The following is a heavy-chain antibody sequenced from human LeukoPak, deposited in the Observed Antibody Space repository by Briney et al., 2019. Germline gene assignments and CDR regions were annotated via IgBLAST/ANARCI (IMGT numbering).Heavy chain of an antibody. V-gene: IGHV3-48*02. CDR3: ARHGAASLYSYGLDV. Sequence: PRGSLRLSCAASGFTFSSYSINWVRQAPGKGLEWVSYISSSSRTIYYADSVKGRFTTSRDNAKNSLFLQMNSLRDEDTAVYYCARHGAASLYSYGLDVWGQGTTVTVSS. J-gene: IGHJ6*02. CDR2: ISSSSRTI. D-gene: IGHD6-25*01. CDR1: GFTFSSYS.